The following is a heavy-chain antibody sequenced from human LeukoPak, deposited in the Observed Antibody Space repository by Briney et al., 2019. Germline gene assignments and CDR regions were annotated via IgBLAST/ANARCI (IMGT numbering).Heavy chain of an antibody. D-gene: IGHD1-26*01. J-gene: IGHJ6*02. CDR1: GGSFSGYY. CDR3: AGSGTYPAYGMDV. V-gene: IGHV4-34*01. Sequence: SETLSLTCAVYGGSFSGYYWSWIRQPPGKGLEWIGEINHGGSTNYNPSLKSRVTISVDTSKNPFSLKLSSVTAADTAVYNCAGSGTYPAYGMDVWGQGTTVTVSS. CDR2: INHGGST.